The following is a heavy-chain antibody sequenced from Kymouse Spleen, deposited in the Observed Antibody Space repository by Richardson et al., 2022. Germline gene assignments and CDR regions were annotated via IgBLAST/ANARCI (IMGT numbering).Heavy chain of an antibody. CDR1: GFTFDDYG. CDR3: ARDRVTMVRGVIPYYYGMDV. CDR2: INWNGGST. Sequence: EVQLVESGGGVVRPGGSLRLSCAASGFTFDDYGMSWVRQAPGKGLEWVSGINWNGGSTGYADSVKGRFTISRDNAKNSLYLQMNSLRAEDTALYYCARDRVTMVRGVIPYYYGMDVWGQGTTVTVSS. D-gene: IGHD3-10*01. J-gene: IGHJ6*02. V-gene: IGHV3-20*d01.